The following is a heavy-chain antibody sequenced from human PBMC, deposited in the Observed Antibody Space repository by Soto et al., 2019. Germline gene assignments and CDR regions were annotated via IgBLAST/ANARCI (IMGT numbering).Heavy chain of an antibody. Sequence: SSETLSLTCSVYGASFSGYYWSWIRQSPGKGLEWIGEIHHSGSTHYNPSLKSRLTFSIDESQSQFYMMLTSVTAADTALYFCARGHSTSGYDSWRQGSLVTVSS. V-gene: IGHV4-34*01. CDR3: ARGHSTSGYDS. CDR1: GASFSGYY. J-gene: IGHJ4*02. D-gene: IGHD6-6*01. CDR2: IHHSGST.